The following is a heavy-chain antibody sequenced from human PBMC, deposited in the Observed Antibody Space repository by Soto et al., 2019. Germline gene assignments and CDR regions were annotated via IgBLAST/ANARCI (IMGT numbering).Heavy chain of an antibody. CDR1: GGSISSGDYY. CDR2: IYYSGST. CDR3: AREGYSGIAAAGIFDY. J-gene: IGHJ4*02. D-gene: IGHD6-13*01. V-gene: IGHV4-30-4*01. Sequence: SETLSLTCTVSGGSISSGDYYWSWIRQPPGKGLEWIGEIYYSGSTYYNPSPKSRVTISVDTSKNQFSLKLSSVTAADTAVYYCAREGYSGIAAAGIFDYWGQGTLVTVSS.